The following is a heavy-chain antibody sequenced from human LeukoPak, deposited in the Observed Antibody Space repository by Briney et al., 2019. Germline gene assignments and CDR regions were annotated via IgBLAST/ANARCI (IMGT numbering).Heavy chain of an antibody. CDR2: IYYSGST. CDR1: GGSISSSSYY. J-gene: IGHJ2*01. V-gene: IGHV4-39*01. Sequence: SETLSLTCTVSGGSISSSSYYWGWIRQPPGKGLEWIGSIYYSGSTYYNPSLKSRGTISVDTSKNQFSLKLSSVTAADTAVYYCARSFPVYDSSGYFLSSLGYFDLWGRGTLVTVSS. D-gene: IGHD3-22*01. CDR3: ARSFPVYDSSGYFLSSLGYFDL.